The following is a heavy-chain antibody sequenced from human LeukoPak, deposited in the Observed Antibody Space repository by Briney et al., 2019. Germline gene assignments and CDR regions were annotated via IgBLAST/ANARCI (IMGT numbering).Heavy chain of an antibody. CDR1: GGTFSSYA. V-gene: IGHV1-69*05. J-gene: IGHJ5*02. CDR3: AGRLRDGIFGVVTKFDP. Sequence: ASVKVSCKASGGTFSSYAISWVRQAPGQGLKWMGGIIPIFGTANYAQKFQGRVTITTDESTSTAYMELSSLRSEDTAVYYCAGRLRDGIFGVVTKFDPWGQGTLVTVSS. CDR2: IIPIFGTA. D-gene: IGHD3-3*01.